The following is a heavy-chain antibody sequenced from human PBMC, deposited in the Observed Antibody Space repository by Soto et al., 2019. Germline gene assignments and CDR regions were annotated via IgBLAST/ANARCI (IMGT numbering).Heavy chain of an antibody. CDR3: GKGGLYSGSESYRPNLPFDS. CDR2: ISGSGEST. Sequence: PGGSLRLSCAVSGFTFSNYASSWGRQARGKGLEGVSAISGSGESTYYGDSVRGRLTNSGDNSTNTLFLRLNSLRAEETAVYYCGKGGLYSGSESYRPNLPFDSWGGGTLVTVSS. V-gene: IGHV3-23*02. D-gene: IGHD3-10*01. J-gene: IGHJ4*02. CDR1: GFTFSNYA.